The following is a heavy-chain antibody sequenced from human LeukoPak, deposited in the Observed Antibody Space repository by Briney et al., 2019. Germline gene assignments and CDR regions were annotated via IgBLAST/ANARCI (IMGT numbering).Heavy chain of an antibody. J-gene: IGHJ4*02. V-gene: IGHV4-4*02. Sequence: SGTLSLTCTVSGGSISSNNWWSWVRQPPGKGLEWIGEISHSGSSKYNPSLKSRVTISLDKSNNQFSLKLSSVTAADTAVYYCARDPRDGYAFDYWGQGTLVTVSS. D-gene: IGHD5-24*01. CDR3: ARDPRDGYAFDY. CDR1: GGSISSNNW. CDR2: ISHSGSS.